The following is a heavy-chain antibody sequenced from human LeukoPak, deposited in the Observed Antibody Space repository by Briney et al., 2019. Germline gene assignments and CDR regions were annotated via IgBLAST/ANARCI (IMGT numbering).Heavy chain of an antibody. V-gene: IGHV3-33*01. CDR3: ARPCSGGSCYQGY. CDR1: GFTFSSYG. J-gene: IGHJ4*02. D-gene: IGHD2-15*01. CDR2: IWYDGSNK. Sequence: GGSLRLSCAASGFTFSSYGMHWVRQAPGKGLEWVAVIWYDGSNKYYADSVKGRFTISRDNSKNTLYLQMNSLRAEDTAVFYCARPCSGGSCYQGYWGQGTLVTVSS.